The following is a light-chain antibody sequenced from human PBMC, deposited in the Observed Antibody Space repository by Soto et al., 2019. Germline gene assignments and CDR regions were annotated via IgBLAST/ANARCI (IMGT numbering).Light chain of an antibody. Sequence: EIVMTQSPATLSVSPGERATLSCRASQSVSSNLAWYQQKPGQAPRLLIYGASTRATGIPARFSGSGSGTEFTLTISGLQSEDFAVYYCQQYNNWPTTFGPGTKVDIK. V-gene: IGKV3-15*01. J-gene: IGKJ3*01. CDR2: GAS. CDR1: QSVSSN. CDR3: QQYNNWPTT.